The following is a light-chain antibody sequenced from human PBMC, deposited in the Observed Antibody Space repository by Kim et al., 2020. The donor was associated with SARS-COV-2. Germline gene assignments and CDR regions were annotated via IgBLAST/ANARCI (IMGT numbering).Light chain of an antibody. CDR3: QQVHSYPFT. J-gene: IGKJ3*01. CDR1: QDIGRY. V-gene: IGKV1-9*01. Sequence: GDRVTITCRASQDIGRYLVWYQQKPLKAPRLLIYAASTLQSGVPSRFGGSGSGTDFTLTISSLQPEDFATYYCQQVHSYPFTFGPGTTV. CDR2: AAS.